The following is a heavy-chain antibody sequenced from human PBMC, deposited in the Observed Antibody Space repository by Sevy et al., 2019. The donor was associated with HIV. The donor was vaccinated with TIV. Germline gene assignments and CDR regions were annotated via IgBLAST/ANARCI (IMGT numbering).Heavy chain of an antibody. CDR1: GFTFSSYA. CDR2: ISGSGGST. CDR3: AKGDWYFDL. V-gene: IGHV3-23*01. Sequence: GGSLRLSCAASGFTFSSYAMSWVRQAPGKGLEWVSGISGSGGSTYSADSVKGRFTISRDNSKNTLYMQMNSLRAEDTAVYYCAKGDWYFDLWGRSTLVTDSS. J-gene: IGHJ2*01.